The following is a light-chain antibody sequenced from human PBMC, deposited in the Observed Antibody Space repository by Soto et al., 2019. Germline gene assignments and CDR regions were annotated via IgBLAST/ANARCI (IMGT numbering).Light chain of an antibody. J-gene: IGKJ2*01. V-gene: IGKV1-39*01. Sequence: DIQMTQSPSSLSASVGDRVTITCRARQRISSYLNWYQQKSGEAPKLLIYTASTLQSGVPSRFSGGGSGTDFTLTISSLQPEDFATYYCQQTYSTPYTFGQGTKVEIK. CDR3: QQTYSTPYT. CDR1: QRISSY. CDR2: TAS.